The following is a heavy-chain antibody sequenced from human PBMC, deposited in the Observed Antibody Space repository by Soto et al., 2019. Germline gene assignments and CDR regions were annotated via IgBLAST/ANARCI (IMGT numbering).Heavy chain of an antibody. CDR3: AKGRGSSLTIDY. V-gene: IGHV3-23*01. J-gene: IGHJ4*02. CDR2: ISGSGGTS. D-gene: IGHD6-13*01. Sequence: EVELSESGGGLVQPGGSLRLSCAASGFNFRSYAMSWVRRAPGKGLEWVSAISGSGGTSYFADSVRGRFTISRDNSKNTLYLHLRSPRVEDTAEYFCAKGRGSSLTIDYWGQGTLVTVSS. CDR1: GFNFRSYA.